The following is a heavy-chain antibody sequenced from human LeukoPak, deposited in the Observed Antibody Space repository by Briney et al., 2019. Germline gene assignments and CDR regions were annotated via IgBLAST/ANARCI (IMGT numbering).Heavy chain of an antibody. J-gene: IGHJ3*02. V-gene: IGHV4-59*01. Sequence: SETLSLTCTVAGGSISSYYWSLIRQPPGKGLEWIGYIYYSGSTNYNPSLKSRVTISVDTSKNQFSLKLSSVTAADTAVYYCARGDSSGYSDAFDIWGQGTMVTVSS. D-gene: IGHD3-22*01. CDR3: ARGDSSGYSDAFDI. CDR2: IYYSGST. CDR1: GGSISSYY.